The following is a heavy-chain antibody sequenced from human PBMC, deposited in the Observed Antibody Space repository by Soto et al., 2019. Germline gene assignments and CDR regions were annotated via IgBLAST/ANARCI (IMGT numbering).Heavy chain of an antibody. D-gene: IGHD6-13*01. Sequence: ASVKVSCKASGYTFINFDISWVRQAAGQGLEWLGWMNPGSGKTGYASKFQGRVAMTRDASTGTSHLELSSLTSDDTAVYYCARMASAGTLNWFDTWGQATMVTLSS. CDR3: ARMASAGTLNWFDT. CDR1: GYTFINFD. J-gene: IGHJ5*02. V-gene: IGHV1-8*02. CDR2: MNPGSGKT.